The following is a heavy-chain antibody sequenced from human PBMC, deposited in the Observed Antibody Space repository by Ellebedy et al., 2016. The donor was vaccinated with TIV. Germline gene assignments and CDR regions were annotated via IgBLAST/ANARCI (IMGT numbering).Heavy chain of an antibody. Sequence: MPSETLSLTCAVYGVSFNNYYWSWSRQFPGKGLEWIGEFNLRGTTNYNPSLKSRVTISVDTSKNWFYLKLNSVTAADTAVYYCAKWTVGYCSSASCYTGDYWGQGTRVTVSS. CDR1: GVSFNNYY. D-gene: IGHD2-2*02. CDR2: FNLRGTT. V-gene: IGHV4-34*01. CDR3: AKWTVGYCSSASCYTGDY. J-gene: IGHJ4*02.